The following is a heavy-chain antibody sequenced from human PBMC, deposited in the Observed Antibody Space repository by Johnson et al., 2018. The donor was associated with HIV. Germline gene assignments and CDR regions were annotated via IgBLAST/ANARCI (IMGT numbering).Heavy chain of an antibody. CDR2: INWNGGST. V-gene: IGHV3-20*04. CDR1: GFTFDDYG. Sequence: EVQLVESGGGVVRPGGSLRLSCAASGFTFDDYGMSWVRQAPGKGLEWVSGINWNGGSTGYADSVKGRFTISRDNAKNSLYLQMNSLRAEDTALYSCAGFTERYSGSSIPHDAFDIWGQGTMVTVSS. CDR3: AGFTERYSGSSIPHDAFDI. J-gene: IGHJ3*02. D-gene: IGHD1-26*01.